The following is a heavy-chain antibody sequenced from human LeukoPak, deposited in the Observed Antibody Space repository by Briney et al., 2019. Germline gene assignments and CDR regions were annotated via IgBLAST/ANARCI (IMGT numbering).Heavy chain of an antibody. CDR1: GFTFSGSA. Sequence: PGGSLRLSCAASGFTFSGSAMHWVRQASGKGLEWVSTISNSDSNTYYADSVKGRFTISRDNSKNTLYLQMNSLRAEDTAVYSCATATLYGSGWHPWGQGTLVSVSS. J-gene: IGHJ5*02. V-gene: IGHV3-23*01. CDR2: ISNSDSNT. D-gene: IGHD6-19*01. CDR3: ATATLYGSGWHP.